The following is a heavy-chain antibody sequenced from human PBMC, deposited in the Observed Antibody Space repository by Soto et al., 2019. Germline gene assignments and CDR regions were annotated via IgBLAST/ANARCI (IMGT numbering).Heavy chain of an antibody. J-gene: IGHJ4*02. CDR1: GFTVSSNY. D-gene: IGHD2-21*02. CDR2: IYSGGST. Sequence: GGSLRLSCAASGFTVSSNYMSWVRQAPGKGLEWVSVIYSGGSTYYADSVKGRFTISRDNSKNTLYLQMNSLRAEDTAVYYCARDSTDCGGDCFTSWAFDYWGQGTLVTVSS. V-gene: IGHV3-53*01. CDR3: ARDSTDCGGDCFTSWAFDY.